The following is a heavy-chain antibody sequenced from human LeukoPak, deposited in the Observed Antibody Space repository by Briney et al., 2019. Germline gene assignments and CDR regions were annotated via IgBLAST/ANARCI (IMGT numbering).Heavy chain of an antibody. D-gene: IGHD6-6*01. Sequence: TGGSLGLSCAASGFTFSTYWMSWVRQAPGKGLEWVANIKQDGSQKQYVDSVKGRFTISRDDAKNSLYLQMNSLRAEDTAVYYCARDGSSSLSSSAPPPTDFDYWGQGTLVTVSS. J-gene: IGHJ4*02. CDR3: ARDGSSSLSSSAPPPTDFDY. V-gene: IGHV3-7*01. CDR1: GFTFSTYW. CDR2: IKQDGSQK.